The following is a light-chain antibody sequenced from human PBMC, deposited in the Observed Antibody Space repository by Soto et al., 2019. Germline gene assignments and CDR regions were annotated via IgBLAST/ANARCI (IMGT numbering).Light chain of an antibody. CDR2: GAS. CDR1: QTVSSGF. CDR3: HQYYSSPTT. V-gene: IGKV3-20*01. J-gene: IGKJ4*01. Sequence: EIVLTQSPGTLSVSPGERATVSCRASQTVSSGFLAWYQQKVGQAPRLLIYGASTRATGIPDRLSGSGSGTDFTLTIDRLEPEDFAVYYCHQYYSSPTTFGGGTKVEIK.